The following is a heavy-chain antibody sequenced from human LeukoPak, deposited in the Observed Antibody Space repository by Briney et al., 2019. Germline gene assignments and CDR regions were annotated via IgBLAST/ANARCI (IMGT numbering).Heavy chain of an antibody. V-gene: IGHV1-18*01. CDR3: ARDKNLDLEY. CDR1: GYTFTSYG. J-gene: IGHJ4*02. Sequence: ASVKVSCKTSGYTFTSYGISWMRQAPGQGLEWMGWISTYNGNTNYAQNLQGRVTMTTDTSTSTAYMELRSLKSDDTAVYYCARDKNLDLEYWGQGTLVTLSS. D-gene: IGHD3/OR15-3a*01. CDR2: ISTYNGNT.